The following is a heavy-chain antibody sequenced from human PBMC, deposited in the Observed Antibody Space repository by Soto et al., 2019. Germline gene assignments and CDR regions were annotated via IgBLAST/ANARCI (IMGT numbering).Heavy chain of an antibody. CDR3: ARPIGYCSSTSCYPGNNWFDP. Sequence: ASVKVSCKASGYTFTGYYMHWVRQAPEQGLEWMGWINPNSGGTNYAQKFQGRVTMTRDTSISTAYMELSRLRSDDTAVYYCARPIGYCSSTSCYPGNNWFDPWGQGTLVTVSS. J-gene: IGHJ5*02. V-gene: IGHV1-2*02. D-gene: IGHD2-2*01. CDR2: INPNSGGT. CDR1: GYTFTGYY.